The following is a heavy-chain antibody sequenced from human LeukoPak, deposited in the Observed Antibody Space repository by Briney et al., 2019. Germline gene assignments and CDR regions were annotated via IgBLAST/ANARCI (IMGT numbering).Heavy chain of an antibody. CDR2: IIPIFCTP. V-gene: IGHV1-69*01. CDR3: ARDVKGFTMFRGAIDWYFDL. CDR1: GGTFSSYA. D-gene: IGHD3-10*01. J-gene: IGHJ2*01. Sequence: ASVNLSCKASGGTFSSYAISWVRQAPGQGLEWMGGIIPIFCTPNYAQHVQGRVTIIADESTSTGYMELSTLRSEDMAVHYCARDVKGFTMFRGAIDWYFDLWGRGTVVPVSS.